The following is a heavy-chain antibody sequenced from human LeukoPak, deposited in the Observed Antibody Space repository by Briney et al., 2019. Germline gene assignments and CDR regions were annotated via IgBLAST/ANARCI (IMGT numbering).Heavy chain of an antibody. CDR3: ARLFKVAVAKYYFDY. J-gene: IGHJ4*02. V-gene: IGHV4-39*01. Sequence: SETPSLTCTVSGGSISSSSYYWGWIRQPPGKGLEWIGSIYYSGSTYYNPSLKSRITIFVDTSRNQFSLKLSSVTAADTAVYYCARLFKVAVAKYYFDYWGQGTLVTVSP. CDR1: GGSISSSSYY. CDR2: IYYSGST. D-gene: IGHD6-19*01.